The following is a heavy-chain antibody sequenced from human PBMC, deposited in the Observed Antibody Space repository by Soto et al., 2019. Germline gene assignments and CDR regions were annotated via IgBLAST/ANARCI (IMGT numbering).Heavy chain of an antibody. D-gene: IGHD6-13*01. CDR2: ISGSGGST. V-gene: IGHV3-23*01. J-gene: IGHJ5*02. CDR1: GFTFSSYA. Sequence: HPGGSLRLSCAASGFTFSSYAMSWVRQAPGKGLEWVSAISGSGGSTYYADSVKGRFTISRDNSKNTLYLQMNSLRAEDTAVYYCAKGTQQLVSGDDWFDPWGQGTLVTVSS. CDR3: AKGTQQLVSGDDWFDP.